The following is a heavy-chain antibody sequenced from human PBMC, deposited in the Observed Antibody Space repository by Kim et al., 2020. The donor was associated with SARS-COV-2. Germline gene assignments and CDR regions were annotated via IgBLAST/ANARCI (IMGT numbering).Heavy chain of an antibody. J-gene: IGHJ6*02. D-gene: IGHD6-13*01. CDR1: GFTFSNAW. Sequence: GGSLRLSCAASGFTFSNAWMSWVRQAPGKGLEWVGRIKSKTDGGTTDYAAPVKGRFTISRDDSKNTLYLQMNSLKTEDTAVYYCTTDTPLLAAAGRKGVYGMDVWGQGTTVTVSS. CDR3: TTDTPLLAAAGRKGVYGMDV. V-gene: IGHV3-15*01. CDR2: IKSKTDGGTT.